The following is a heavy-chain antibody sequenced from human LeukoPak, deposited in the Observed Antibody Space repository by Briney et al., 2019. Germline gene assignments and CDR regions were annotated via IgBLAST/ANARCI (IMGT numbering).Heavy chain of an antibody. J-gene: IGHJ4*01. CDR3: VRESQSVLWFGVHL. Sequence: SETLSLTCAVYGGSFSGYYWSWIRQPPGKGLEWIGEINHSGSTNFNPSLKSRVTISPDTSKNQFSLKLSSVTAADTAVYHCVRESQSVLWFGVHLWGHGTPVTVSS. CDR1: GGSFSGYY. D-gene: IGHD3-10*01. V-gene: IGHV4-34*01. CDR2: INHSGST.